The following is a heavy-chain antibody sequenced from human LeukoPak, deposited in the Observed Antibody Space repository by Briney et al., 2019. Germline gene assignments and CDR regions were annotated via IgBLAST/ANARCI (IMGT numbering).Heavy chain of an antibody. J-gene: IGHJ4*02. V-gene: IGHV4-34*01. D-gene: IGHD6-19*01. Sequence: SETLSLTCAVYGGSFSGYYWSWIRQPPGKGLEWIGEINHSGSTNYNPSLKSRVTISVDTSKNQFSLKLSSVTAADTAGYYCARGRSRSGWYFPFDYWGQGTLVTVSS. CDR2: INHSGST. CDR3: ARGRSRSGWYFPFDY. CDR1: GGSFSGYY.